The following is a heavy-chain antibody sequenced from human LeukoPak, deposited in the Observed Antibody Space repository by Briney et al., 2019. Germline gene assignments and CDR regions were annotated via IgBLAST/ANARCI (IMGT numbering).Heavy chain of an antibody. Sequence: GESLKISCEGFGYSFTCYWIGWVRQMPGKGLEWMWVIYPGDSRTRYNPSFQGQVTISADKSINTAYLQWNSLTASDTAIYYCACRELRSTLSGPWGQGTLVTVSS. CDR1: GYSFTCYW. D-gene: IGHD1-26*01. CDR3: ACRELRSTLSGP. V-gene: IGHV5-51*01. CDR2: IYPGDSRT. J-gene: IGHJ5*02.